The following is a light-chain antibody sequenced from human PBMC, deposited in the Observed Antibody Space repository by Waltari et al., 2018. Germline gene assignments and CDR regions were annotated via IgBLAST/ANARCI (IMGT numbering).Light chain of an antibody. Sequence: SQELTQPPSVSVSPGQTASITCSGDKLGDNRACWYQQKPGQSPVLVMYQDSKRPSGIPERFSGSSSGNTATLTISGTQAMDEADYYCQAWDSTAPHVVFGGGTKLTVL. CDR2: QDS. J-gene: IGLJ2*01. V-gene: IGLV3-1*01. CDR1: KLGDNR. CDR3: QAWDSTAPHVV.